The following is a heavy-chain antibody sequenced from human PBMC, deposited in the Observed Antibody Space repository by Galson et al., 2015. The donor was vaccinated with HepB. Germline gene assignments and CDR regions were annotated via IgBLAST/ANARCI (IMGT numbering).Heavy chain of an antibody. CDR3: ARDRMTMVRGVSLYGMDV. Sequence: SLRLSCAASGLTFSSDSMNWVRQAPGKGLEWVSSLSSSSSFKFYAESVKGRFTISRDNAKNSLYLQMNSLRAEDTALYYCARDRMTMVRGVSLYGMDVWGQGTTVTVSS. J-gene: IGHJ6*02. D-gene: IGHD3-10*01. CDR2: LSSSSSFK. V-gene: IGHV3-21*01. CDR1: GLTFSSDS.